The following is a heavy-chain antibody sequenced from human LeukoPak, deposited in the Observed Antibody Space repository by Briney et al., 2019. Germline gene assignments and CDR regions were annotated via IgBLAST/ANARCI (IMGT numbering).Heavy chain of an antibody. CDR3: ARGMRISGYYYSYYMDV. D-gene: IGHD3-10*01. V-gene: IGHV1-2*02. Sequence: ASVKVSCKASGYTFTGYYMHWVRQAPGHRLKGRGWINPNSGGTNYAQKFQGRVTMTRDTSISTVYMELSRLRSDDTAVYYCARGMRISGYYYSYYMDVWGKGTTVTVSS. J-gene: IGHJ6*03. CDR2: INPNSGGT. CDR1: GYTFTGYY.